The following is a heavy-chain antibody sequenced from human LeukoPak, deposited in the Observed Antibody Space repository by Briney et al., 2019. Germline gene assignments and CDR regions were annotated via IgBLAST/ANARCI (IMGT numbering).Heavy chain of an antibody. CDR2: IWYDGSNK. Sequence: GGSLRLSCAASRFTFSNYDMYWVRQAPGKGLEWVALIWYDGSNKFYADSLRGRFTISRDNSKNTLYLQMNCLTAEDTAVYYCARGRGSGWPDYFDHWGQGTLVTVSS. CDR1: RFTFSNYD. V-gene: IGHV3-33*01. CDR3: ARGRGSGWPDYFDH. J-gene: IGHJ4*02. D-gene: IGHD6-19*01.